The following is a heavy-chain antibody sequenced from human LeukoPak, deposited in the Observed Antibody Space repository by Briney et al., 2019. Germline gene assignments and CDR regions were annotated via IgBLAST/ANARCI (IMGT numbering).Heavy chain of an antibody. D-gene: IGHD5-12*01. CDR3: AREGYSGYGDAFDI. Sequence: SGTLSLTCAVSGGSLSSSNWWSWVRQPPGKGLEWIGEIYHSGSTNYNPSLKSRVTISVDKSKNQFSLKLSSVTAADTAVYYCAREGYSGYGDAFDIWGQGTMVTVSS. J-gene: IGHJ3*02. V-gene: IGHV4-4*02. CDR1: GGSLSSSNW. CDR2: IYHSGST.